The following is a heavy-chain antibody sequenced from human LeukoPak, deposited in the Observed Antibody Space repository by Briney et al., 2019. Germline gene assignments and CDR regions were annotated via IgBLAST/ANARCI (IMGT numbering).Heavy chain of an antibody. CDR2: ISYDGNNK. CDR1: GLTFSSHG. D-gene: IGHD2-2*01. J-gene: IGHJ3*02. V-gene: IGHV3-30*03. CDR3: ARGSLTYCSGTSCYAAFDI. Sequence: GRSLRLSCVASGLTFSSHGMHWVRQAPGKGLEWVAVISYDGNNKCYAVSVKGRFTISRDNSKNTLYLQMNSLRAADTAVYYCARGSLTYCSGTSCYAAFDIWGQGTVVTVSS.